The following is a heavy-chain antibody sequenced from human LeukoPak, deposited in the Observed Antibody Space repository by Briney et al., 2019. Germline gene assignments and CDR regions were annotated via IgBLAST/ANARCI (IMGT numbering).Heavy chain of an antibody. J-gene: IGHJ6*03. D-gene: IGHD6-6*01. CDR2: ISGSGGST. CDR1: GFTFSSYA. Sequence: GGSLRLSCAASGFTFSSYAMSWVRQAPGKGLEWVSAISGSGGSTYFADSVKGRFTISRDNSKNTLYLQMNSLRAEDTAVYYCAKDPSSLNYYYYYMDVWGKGTTVTVSS. CDR3: AKDPSSLNYYYYYMDV. V-gene: IGHV3-23*01.